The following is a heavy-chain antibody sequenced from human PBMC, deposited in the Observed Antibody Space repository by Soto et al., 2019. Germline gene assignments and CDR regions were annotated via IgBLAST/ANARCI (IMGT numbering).Heavy chain of an antibody. Sequence: SETLSLTCTVSGGSISSYYWSWIRQPPGKGLEWIGYIYYSGSTNYNPSLKSRVTISVDTSKNQFSLKLSSATAADTAVYYCARYGDYVSVDYWGQGTLVTVSS. V-gene: IGHV4-59*01. CDR1: GGSISSYY. CDR2: IYYSGST. J-gene: IGHJ4*02. CDR3: ARYGDYVSVDY. D-gene: IGHD4-17*01.